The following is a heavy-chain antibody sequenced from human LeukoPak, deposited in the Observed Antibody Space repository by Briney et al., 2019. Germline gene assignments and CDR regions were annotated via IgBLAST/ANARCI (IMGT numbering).Heavy chain of an antibody. CDR3: ARRGGYGDYVSFDI. J-gene: IGHJ3*02. V-gene: IGHV1-69*04. CDR2: IIPILGIA. D-gene: IGHD4-17*01. CDR1: GGTFSSYA. Sequence: GSSVKVSCKASGGTFSSYAISWVRQAPGQGLEWMGRIIPILGIANYAQKFQGRVTITADKSTSTAYMELSSLRSEDTAVYYCARRGGYGDYVSFDIWGQGTMVTVSS.